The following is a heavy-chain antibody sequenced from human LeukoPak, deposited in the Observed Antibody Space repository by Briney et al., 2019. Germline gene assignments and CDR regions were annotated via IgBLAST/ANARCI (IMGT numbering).Heavy chain of an antibody. CDR2: IKQDGSEK. D-gene: IGHD5-18*01. Sequence: GRSLRLSCAASGFTFSSYGMHWVRQAPGKGLEWVANIKQDGSEKYYVDSVKGRFTISRDNAKNSLYLQMNSLRAEDTAVYYCARDGDTAMGYWGQGTLVTVSS. V-gene: IGHV3-7*01. CDR3: ARDGDTAMGY. CDR1: GFTFSSYG. J-gene: IGHJ4*02.